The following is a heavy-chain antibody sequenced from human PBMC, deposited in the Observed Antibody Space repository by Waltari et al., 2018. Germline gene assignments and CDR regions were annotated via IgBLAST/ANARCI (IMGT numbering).Heavy chain of an antibody. V-gene: IGHV4-59*01. J-gene: IGHJ1*01. CDR3: ARAVRHGDYQYFQH. Sequence: QVQLQESGPGLVQPSETLSLTCPVPGCSISSYYWSWIRQPPGKGLEWIGYIYYSGSTNYNPSLKSRVTISVDTSKNQFSLKLSSVTAADTAVYYCARAVRHGDYQYFQHWGQGTLVTVSS. CDR1: GCSISSYY. CDR2: IYYSGST. D-gene: IGHD4-17*01.